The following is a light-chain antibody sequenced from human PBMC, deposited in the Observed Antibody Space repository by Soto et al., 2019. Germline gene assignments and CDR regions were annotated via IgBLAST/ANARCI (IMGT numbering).Light chain of an antibody. CDR3: SSYTSSSTYV. Sequence: QSVLTQPASVSGSPGQSITISCTGTSSDVGRYNLVSWYQQHPGKAPKLMIYEVTNRPSGVSNRFSGSKSGNTASLTISGLQAEDEADYYCSSYTSSSTYVFGTGTKVTVL. J-gene: IGLJ1*01. CDR1: SSDVGRYNL. CDR2: EVT. V-gene: IGLV2-14*02.